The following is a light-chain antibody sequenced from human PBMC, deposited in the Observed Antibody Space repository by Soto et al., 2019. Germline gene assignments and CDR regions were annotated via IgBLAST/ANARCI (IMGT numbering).Light chain of an antibody. J-gene: IGKJ4*01. CDR1: QSISSW. CDR3: QQYNTYSSLT. V-gene: IGKV1-5*01. CDR2: DAS. Sequence: DIQMTQSPSTLSAPVGDRVTITCRASQSISSWLAWYQQKLGRAPRLLIYDASSLESGVPSRFSGSGYGTEFTLTISSLQPDDFATYYCQQYNTYSSLTFGGGTKV.